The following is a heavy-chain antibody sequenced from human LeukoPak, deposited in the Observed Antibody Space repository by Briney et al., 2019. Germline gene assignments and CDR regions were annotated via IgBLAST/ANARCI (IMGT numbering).Heavy chain of an antibody. CDR2: IIPIFGTA. D-gene: IGHD1-1*01. CDR3: ARVPQGRQLERLGAFDI. Sequence: ASVKVSCKASGGTFSSYAISWVRQAPGQGLEWMGGIIPIFGTANCAQKFQGRVTITADESASTAYMELSSMRSEDTAVYYCARVPQGRQLERLGAFDIWGQGTMVTVSS. V-gene: IGHV1-69*01. J-gene: IGHJ3*02. CDR1: GGTFSSYA.